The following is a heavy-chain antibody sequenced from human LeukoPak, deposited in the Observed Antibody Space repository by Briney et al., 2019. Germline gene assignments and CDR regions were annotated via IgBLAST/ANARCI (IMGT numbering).Heavy chain of an antibody. D-gene: IGHD3-22*01. CDR1: GDSVSSNSAA. V-gene: IGHV6-1*01. Sequence: SQTLSLTCAISGDSVSSNSAAWNWIRQSPSRGLEWLGRTYYRSKWYNDYAVTVKSRITINPDTYKNQFALQLNSVTPEDTAVYYCARGISTDSSGYYLIGGFDYWGQGTLVTVSS. CDR2: TYYRSKWYN. J-gene: IGHJ4*02. CDR3: ARGISTDSSGYYLIGGFDY.